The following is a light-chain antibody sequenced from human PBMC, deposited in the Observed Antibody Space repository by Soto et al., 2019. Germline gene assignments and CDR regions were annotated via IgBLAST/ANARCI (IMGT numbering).Light chain of an antibody. Sequence: QSALTQPASVSGSPGQSITISCTGTSSDVGGYNYVSWYQQHPGKAPKLMIYEVTNRPSGVSNRFSGSKSGNTASLTISGLQAEDEAYYYCSSYTSSRNTVFGTGTKVTV. CDR1: SSDVGGYNY. CDR2: EVT. CDR3: SSYTSSRNTV. J-gene: IGLJ1*01. V-gene: IGLV2-14*01.